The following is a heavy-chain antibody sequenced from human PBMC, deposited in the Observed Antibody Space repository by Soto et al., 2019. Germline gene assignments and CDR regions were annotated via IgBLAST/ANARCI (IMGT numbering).Heavy chain of an antibody. J-gene: IGHJ4*02. CDR1: GCTFTGYY. V-gene: IGHV1-2*02. D-gene: IGHD3-22*01. CDR2: INPNSGGT. Sequence: ASVKVSCKASGCTFTGYYMHWVRQAPGQGLEWMGWINPNSGGTNYAQKFQGRVTMTRDTSISTAYMELSRLRSDDTAVYYCAREKVPMIVVVITDRPFDYWGQGTLVTVSS. CDR3: AREKVPMIVVVITDRPFDY.